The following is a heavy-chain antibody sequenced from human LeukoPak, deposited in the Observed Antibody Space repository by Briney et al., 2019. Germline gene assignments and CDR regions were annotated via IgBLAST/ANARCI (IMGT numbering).Heavy chain of an antibody. D-gene: IGHD5-18*01. J-gene: IGHJ5*02. V-gene: IGHV1-69*13. Sequence: ASVKVSCKASGDTFSSYAISWLRQASGQGLEWMGGIIPILGTTNYAQKFQGRVTITADESTSTLYMELRSLRSEDTAIYYCAKLGVDTAMDDTGKAGIWFDPWGQGTLVTVSS. CDR1: GDTFSSYA. CDR3: AKLGVDTAMDDTGKAGIWFDP. CDR2: IIPILGTT.